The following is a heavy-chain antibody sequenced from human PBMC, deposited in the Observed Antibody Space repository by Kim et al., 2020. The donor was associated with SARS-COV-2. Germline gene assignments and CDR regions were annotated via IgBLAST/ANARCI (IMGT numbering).Heavy chain of an antibody. CDR1: GYSFTSYW. D-gene: IGHD3-16*02. J-gene: IGHJ3*02. V-gene: IGHV5-51*01. CDR2: IYPGDSDT. Sequence: GESLKISCKGSGYSFTSYWIGWVRQMPGKGLEWMGIIYPGDSDTRYSPSFQGQVTISADKSISTAYLQWSSLKASDTAMYYCARRHPPMITFGGVIVNYAFDIWGQGTMVTVSS. CDR3: ARRHPPMITFGGVIVNYAFDI.